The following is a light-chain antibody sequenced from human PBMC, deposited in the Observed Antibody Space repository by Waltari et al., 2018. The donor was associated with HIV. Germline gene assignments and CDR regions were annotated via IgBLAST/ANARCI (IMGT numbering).Light chain of an antibody. CDR2: LDA. V-gene: IGKV2-28*01. Sequence: EIVLTQSPLSLSVTPAEPASISCTSSQTLLHSNGYNYLDWYLQKPGQPPQLLIYLDANRVYGVADRLSGSGSGTKVTLKISRGEVQDVVTYFCMQTLQTPPTFGQGTKLDIK. J-gene: IGKJ2*01. CDR3: MQTLQTPPT. CDR1: QTLLHSNGYNY.